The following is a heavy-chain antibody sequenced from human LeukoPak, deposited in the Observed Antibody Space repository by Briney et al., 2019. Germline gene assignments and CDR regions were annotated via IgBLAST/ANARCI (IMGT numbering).Heavy chain of an antibody. J-gene: IGHJ4*02. CDR2: ISGSGGST. V-gene: IGHV3-23*01. CDR1: GFTFSSYG. Sequence: GGSLRLSCAASGFTFSSYGMSWVRQAPGKGLEWVSAISGSGGSTYYADSVKGRFTISRDNSKNTLYLQMNSLRAEDTAVYYCAKDYQPYDSSGPSDYWGQGTLVTVSS. CDR3: AKDYQPYDSSGPSDY. D-gene: IGHD3-22*01.